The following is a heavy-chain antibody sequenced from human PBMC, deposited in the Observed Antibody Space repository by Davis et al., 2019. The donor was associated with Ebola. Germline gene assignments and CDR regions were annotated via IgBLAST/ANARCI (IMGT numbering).Heavy chain of an antibody. Sequence: AASVKVSCKASGYTFTTYIISWVRQAPGPGLEWMGWISAYNGDTNYAQKFQGRVTMTTDTSTSTAYMELRSLRSDDTAVYYCARKYGDYDYYYYGMDVWGQGTTVTVSS. V-gene: IGHV1-18*01. CDR2: ISAYNGDT. D-gene: IGHD4-17*01. CDR3: ARKYGDYDYYYYGMDV. CDR1: GYTFTTYI. J-gene: IGHJ6*02.